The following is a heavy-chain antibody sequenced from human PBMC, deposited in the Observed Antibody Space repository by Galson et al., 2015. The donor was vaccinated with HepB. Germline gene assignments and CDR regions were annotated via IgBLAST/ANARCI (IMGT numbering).Heavy chain of an antibody. CDR2: ISYDGSNK. D-gene: IGHD3-22*01. J-gene: IGHJ4*02. CDR1: GFTFSSYA. CDR3: AKGSPSSGYYYY. V-gene: IGHV3-30-3*01. Sequence: SLRLSCAASGFTFSSYAMHWVRQAPGKGLEWVAVISYDGSNKYYADSVKGRVTISRDNSKNTLYLQMNSLRAEDTAVYYCAKGSPSSGYYYYWGQGTLVTVSS.